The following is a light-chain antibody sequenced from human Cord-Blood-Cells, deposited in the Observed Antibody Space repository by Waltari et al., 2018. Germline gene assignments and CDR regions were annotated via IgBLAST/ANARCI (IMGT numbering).Light chain of an antibody. V-gene: IGLV1-47*02. CDR3: AAWDDSLSGWV. J-gene: IGLJ3*02. CDR2: SNN. CDR1: SSNLGSNY. Sequence: QSVLTQPPSASGTPGQRVTISCSGSSSNLGSNYVYWYQQPPGTAPNLLIYSNNRRPAAVRDRFSGSKSDTSASLAISGLRSEDEGYYYCAAWDDSLSGWVFGGGTKLTVL.